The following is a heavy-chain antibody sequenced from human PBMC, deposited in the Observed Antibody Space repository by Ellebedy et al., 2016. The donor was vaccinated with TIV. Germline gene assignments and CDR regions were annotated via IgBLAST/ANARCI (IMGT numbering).Heavy chain of an antibody. Sequence: SLKISCAASGFMFADYAMHWVRQAPGKGLEWVSGISRHSGTIGYADSVKGRFTISRANAKNSLYLQMNSLRGEDTGVYYCAADMRTWGPAAPDSWGQGTLVTVSS. CDR1: GFMFADYA. D-gene: IGHD6-13*01. CDR2: ISRHSGTI. CDR3: AADMRTWGPAAPDS. V-gene: IGHV3-9*01. J-gene: IGHJ5*01.